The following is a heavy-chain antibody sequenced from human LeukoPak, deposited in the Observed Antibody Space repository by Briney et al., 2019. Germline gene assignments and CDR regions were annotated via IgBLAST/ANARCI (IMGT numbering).Heavy chain of an antibody. D-gene: IGHD2-21*01. CDR3: ARVFGRRNYFDY. CDR1: GYTFTDYY. CDR2: INPHSGGT. J-gene: IGHJ4*02. V-gene: IGHV1-2*02. Sequence: ASVKVSCKASGYTFTDYYMHWVRQAPGQGLEWMGWINPHSGGTNYAQKFQGRVTMTRDTPISTAYMELSRLRSDDTAVYYCARVFGRRNYFDYWGQGTLVTVSS.